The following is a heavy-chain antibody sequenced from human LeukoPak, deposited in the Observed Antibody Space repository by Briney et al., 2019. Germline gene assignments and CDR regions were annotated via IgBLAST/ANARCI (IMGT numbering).Heavy chain of an antibody. CDR3: ARDPRYYDGQYYFDY. CDR2: INPSGGST. V-gene: IGHV1-46*01. D-gene: IGHD3-22*01. CDR1: GYTFTSYY. J-gene: IGHJ4*02. Sequence: ASVKVSCKASGYTFTSYYMHWVRQAPGQGLEWMGIINPSGGSTSYAQKFQGRVTMTRDTSTSTVYMELRSLRSDDTAVYYCARDPRYYDGQYYFDYWGQGTLVTVSS.